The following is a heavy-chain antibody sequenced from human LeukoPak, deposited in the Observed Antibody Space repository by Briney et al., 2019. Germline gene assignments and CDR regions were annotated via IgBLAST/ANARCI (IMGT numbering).Heavy chain of an antibody. J-gene: IGHJ3*01. Sequence: GGSLRLSCVASGFSFREYPMHWVRQAPGKGLEWVAVISNDGTNEYDADFVKGRFSMSRDNSKNTVLLDMNNLRTEDTAVYYCARAQISIISSGQYLDVWGQGTLVTVSS. V-gene: IGHV3-30-3*01. CDR1: GFSFREYP. CDR3: ARAQISIISSGQYLDV. D-gene: IGHD3-9*01. CDR2: ISNDGTNE.